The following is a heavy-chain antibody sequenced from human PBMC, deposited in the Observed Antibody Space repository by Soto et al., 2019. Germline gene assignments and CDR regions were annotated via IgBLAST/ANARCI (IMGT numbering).Heavy chain of an antibody. CDR3: ARDPLWGTAMVLWYFDL. CDR1: GFTFSSYS. Sequence: PGGSLRLSCAASGFTFSSYSMNWVRQAPGKGLEWVSSISSSSSYIYYADSVKGRFTISRDNAKNSLYLQMNSLRAEDTAVYYCARDPLWGTAMVLWYFDLWGRGTLVTVPQ. J-gene: IGHJ2*01. D-gene: IGHD5-18*01. V-gene: IGHV3-21*01. CDR2: ISSSSSYI.